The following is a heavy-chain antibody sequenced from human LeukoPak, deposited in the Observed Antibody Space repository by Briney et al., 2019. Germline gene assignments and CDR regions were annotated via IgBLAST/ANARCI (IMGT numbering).Heavy chain of an antibody. D-gene: IGHD6-13*01. CDR3: ARGGYSTYYYYYYYMDV. J-gene: IGHJ6*03. CDR1: GGSISSSSYY. Sequence: SETLSLTCTVSGGSISSSSYYWGWIRQPPGKGLEWIGYIYYSGSTNYNPSLKSRVTISVDTSKNQFSLKLSSVTAADTAVYYCARGGYSTYYYYYYYMDVWGKGTTVTVSS. CDR2: IYYSGST. V-gene: IGHV4-61*05.